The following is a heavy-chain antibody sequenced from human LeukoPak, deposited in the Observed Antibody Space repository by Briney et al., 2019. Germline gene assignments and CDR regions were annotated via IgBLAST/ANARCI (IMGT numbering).Heavy chain of an antibody. V-gene: IGHV3-9*01. CDR2: ISWNSGSI. J-gene: IGHJ6*02. Sequence: GGSLRLSCAASGFTFDDYAMHWVRRAPGKGLEWVSGISWNSGSIGYADSVKGRFTISRDNAKNSLYLQMNSLRAEDTALYYCAKNAPQVRFGDYYYYGMDVWGQGTTVTVSS. CDR3: AKNAPQVRFGDYYYYGMDV. CDR1: GFTFDDYA. D-gene: IGHD3-10*01.